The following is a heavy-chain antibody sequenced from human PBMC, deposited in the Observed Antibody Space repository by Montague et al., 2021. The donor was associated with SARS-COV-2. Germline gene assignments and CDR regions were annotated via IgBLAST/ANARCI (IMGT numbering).Heavy chain of an antibody. CDR3: VRDGSGTGYYPYYYYGMDV. CDR1: GFTFSSFW. V-gene: IGHV3-7*01. CDR2: INQDGSER. Sequence: SLRLSCAASGFTFSSFWMNWVRQAPGKGLEWVANINQDGSERYYVDSVKGRFTISRDSAKNSLYLQMSGLRAEDTAIYYCVRDGSGTGYYPYYYYGMDVWGQGTTVTVSS. D-gene: IGHD3/OR15-3a*01. J-gene: IGHJ6*02.